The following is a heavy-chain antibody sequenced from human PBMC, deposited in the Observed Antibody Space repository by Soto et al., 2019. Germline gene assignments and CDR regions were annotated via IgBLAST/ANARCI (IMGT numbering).Heavy chain of an antibody. CDR2: ISSSGSTI. J-gene: IGHJ6*02. CDR3: ARDQSPVNIVVVPAATGYYGMDV. Sequence: PGGSLRLSCAASGFTFSSYEMNWVRQAPGKGLEWVSYISSSGSTIYYADSVKGRFTIPRDNAKNSLYLQMNSLRAEDTAVYYCARDQSPVNIVVVPAATGYYGMDVWGQGTTVTV. V-gene: IGHV3-48*03. CDR1: GFTFSSYE. D-gene: IGHD2-2*01.